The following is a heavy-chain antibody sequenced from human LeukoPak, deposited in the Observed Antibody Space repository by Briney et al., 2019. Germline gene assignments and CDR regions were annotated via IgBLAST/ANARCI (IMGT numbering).Heavy chain of an antibody. V-gene: IGHV3-13*01. CDR1: GFTFSSYD. J-gene: IGHJ5*02. CDR2: IGTAGDT. CDR3: ARDFGGDTAMVGGENWFDP. Sequence: GGSLRLSCAASGFTFSSYDMHWVRQATGKGLEWVSAIGTAGDTYYPGSVKGRFTISRENAKNSLYLQMNSLRAGDTAVYYCARDFGGDTAMVGGENWFDPWGQGTLVTVSS. D-gene: IGHD5-18*01.